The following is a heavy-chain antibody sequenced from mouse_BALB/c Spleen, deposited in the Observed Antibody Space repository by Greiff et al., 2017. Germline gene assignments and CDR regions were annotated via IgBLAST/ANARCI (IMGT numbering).Heavy chain of an antibody. J-gene: IGHJ3*01. CDR1: GFSLTSYG. Sequence: VHLVESGPGLVAPSQSLSITCTVSGFSLTSYGVHWVRQPPGKGLEWLGVIWAGGSTNYNSALMSRLSISKDNSKSQVFLKMNSLQTDDTAMYYCASIYYYGSSSWFAYWGQGTLVTVSA. CDR3: ASIYYYGSSSWFAY. V-gene: IGHV2-9*02. CDR2: IWAGGST. D-gene: IGHD1-1*01.